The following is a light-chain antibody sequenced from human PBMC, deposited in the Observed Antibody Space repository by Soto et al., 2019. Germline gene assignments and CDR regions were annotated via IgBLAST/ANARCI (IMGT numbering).Light chain of an antibody. J-gene: IGLJ1*01. Sequence: QSALTQPASVSGSPGQSITISCTGTTSDIDLYDLVSWYRQYPDKAPKLIIYGVSKRPSGVSDRFSGSKSGNTASLTISGLQAEDEADYYCCSYAGFTTYVFGSGTKVTVL. CDR2: GVS. CDR1: TSDIDLYDL. CDR3: CSYAGFTTYV. V-gene: IGLV2-23*02.